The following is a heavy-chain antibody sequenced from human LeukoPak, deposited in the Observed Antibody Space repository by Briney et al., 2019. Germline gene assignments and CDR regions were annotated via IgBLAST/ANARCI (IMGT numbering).Heavy chain of an antibody. J-gene: IGHJ4*02. V-gene: IGHV3-53*01. CDR1: GFTVSSNY. CDR2: IYSGGST. Sequence: PGGSLRLSCAASGFTVSSNYMSWVRQAPGKGLEWVSVIYSGGSTYYADSVKGRFTISRDNSKNTLYLQMNSLRAEDTAVYYCARLEDGYYFDYWGQGTLVTVSS. D-gene: IGHD1-1*01. CDR3: ARLEDGYYFDY.